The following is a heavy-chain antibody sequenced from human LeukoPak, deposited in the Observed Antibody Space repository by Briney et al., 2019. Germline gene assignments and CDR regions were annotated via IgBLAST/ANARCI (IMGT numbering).Heavy chain of an antibody. Sequence: GGSLRLSCAASGFTFSSYAINWVRQAPGKGLEWVSLIYGSTSADYADSVKGRFTISRDNSMNTVYLQMNSLRAEDTAIYYCARLNFGDDYWGQGTLVAVSS. CDR3: ARLNFGDDY. D-gene: IGHD4-17*01. V-gene: IGHV3-66*01. CDR2: IYGSTSA. CDR1: GFTFSSYA. J-gene: IGHJ4*02.